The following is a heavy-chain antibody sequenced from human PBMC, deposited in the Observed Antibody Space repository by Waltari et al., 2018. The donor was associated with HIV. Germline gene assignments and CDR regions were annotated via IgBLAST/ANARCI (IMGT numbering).Heavy chain of an antibody. D-gene: IGHD2-15*01. J-gene: IGHJ3*02. CDR1: GFTFHTYW. V-gene: IGHV3-74*01. CDR3: ASSGVYAHDAFKI. CDR2: MNSDGTTR. Sequence: EVQLVESGGGLVQPGGYLRLSCAASGFTFHTYWMHWLRHVPGKGLVWVSRMNSDGTTRSYADSVKGRFTISRDNAKNTLYVEMNSLRADDTAVYYCASSGVYAHDAFKIWGQGTKVIVSS.